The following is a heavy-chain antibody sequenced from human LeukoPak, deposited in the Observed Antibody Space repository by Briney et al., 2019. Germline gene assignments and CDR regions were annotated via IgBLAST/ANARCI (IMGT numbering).Heavy chain of an antibody. Sequence: PGGSLRLSCAAAGFTVSSNQMSWVRQAPGKGLDWVSAVYSGGTTYYADSVKGRFIISRDNSRNTLYLQMNSLRVEDTAVYYCARRGSYHIPFDYWGQGTLVTVSS. V-gene: IGHV3-66*04. D-gene: IGHD1-26*01. CDR3: ARRGSYHIPFDY. J-gene: IGHJ4*02. CDR1: GFTVSSNQ. CDR2: VYSGGTT.